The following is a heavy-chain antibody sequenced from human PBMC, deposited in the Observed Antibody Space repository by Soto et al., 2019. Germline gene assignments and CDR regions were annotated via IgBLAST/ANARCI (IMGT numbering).Heavy chain of an antibody. CDR1: GFTFSAYA. CDR2: IHGGGGAT. D-gene: IGHD1-1*01. J-gene: IGHJ2*01. CDR3: AKFEGPPLEYWYLDF. Sequence: EVQLLESGGGLVQPGGSLRLSCAASGFTFSAYAMGWVRQAPGKGLEWVSTIHGGGGATHYADSVKGRFTISRDDSKNTVYAQMNRLRAEDPAVYYCAKFEGPPLEYWYLDFWGRGTLVTVSS. V-gene: IGHV3-23*01.